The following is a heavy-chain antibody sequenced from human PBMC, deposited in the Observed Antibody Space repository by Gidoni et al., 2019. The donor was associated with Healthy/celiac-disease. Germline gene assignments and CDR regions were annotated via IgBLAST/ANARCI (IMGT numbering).Heavy chain of an antibody. D-gene: IGHD6-19*01. CDR2: ISWNSGSI. CDR3: AKNWLAPYDAFDI. V-gene: IGHV3-9*01. Sequence: EVQLVASGGGLVQPGRSLRLSCAPPRFPFDDYALQWVRPAPGKGLEGVACISWNSGSIGYADSVKGRFTISRDNAKNSLYLQMNSRRAEDTALDYCAKNWLAPYDAFDIWGQGTMVTVSS. CDR1: RFPFDDYA. J-gene: IGHJ3*02.